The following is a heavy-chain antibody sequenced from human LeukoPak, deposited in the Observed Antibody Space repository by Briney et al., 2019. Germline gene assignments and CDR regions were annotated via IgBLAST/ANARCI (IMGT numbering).Heavy chain of an antibody. CDR1: GFTFSSYG. V-gene: IGHV3-30*02. CDR3: AKDSSGYSFDY. J-gene: IGHJ4*02. CDR2: IRYDGSTK. D-gene: IGHD3-22*01. Sequence: GGSLRLSCAASGFTFSSYGMHWVRQAPGKGLEWVAFIRYDGSTKCYADSVKGRYTISRDNSKNTLYLQMNSLRAEDTAVYYCAKDSSGYSFDYWGQGTLVTVSS.